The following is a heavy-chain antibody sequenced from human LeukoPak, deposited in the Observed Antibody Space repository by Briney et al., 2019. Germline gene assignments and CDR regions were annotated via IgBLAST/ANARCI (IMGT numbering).Heavy chain of an antibody. V-gene: IGHV3-9*01. CDR3: AKDGQRRAVSVVTYMDV. Sequence: PGGSLRLSCAAAGFTFDDYAMHWVRQAPGKGLEWVSTINWNSGRMEDADSVKGRFTISRDNAKNSLYLQMNSLRDEDTALYYCAKDGQRRAVSVVTYMDVWGKGATVTVSS. D-gene: IGHD6-19*01. J-gene: IGHJ6*03. CDR2: INWNSGRM. CDR1: GFTFDDYA.